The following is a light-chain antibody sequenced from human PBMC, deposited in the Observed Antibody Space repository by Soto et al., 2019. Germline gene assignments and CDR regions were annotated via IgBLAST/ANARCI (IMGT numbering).Light chain of an antibody. CDR3: QQYNSNPLT. J-gene: IGKJ4*01. CDR1: QSFSTW. Sequence: DIQMTQSPSTLSASVGDRVTITCRASQSFSTWLAWYQQTPGKAPNLLIYKTSILESGVPSRVSGSGSGTEFTLTISSLQPDDVATYYCQQYNSNPLTFGGGTKVEIK. CDR2: KTS. V-gene: IGKV1-5*03.